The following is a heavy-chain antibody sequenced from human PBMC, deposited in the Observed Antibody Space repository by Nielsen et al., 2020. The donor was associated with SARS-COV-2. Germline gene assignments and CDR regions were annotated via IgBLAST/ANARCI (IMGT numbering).Heavy chain of an antibody. CDR2: INPNSGAT. J-gene: IGHJ4*02. D-gene: IGHD6-6*01. Sequence: ASVKVSCKASGYTFTGSYVHWVRQAPGQGLEWMGRINPNSGATIYAQKFQGRVTVTRDTSISTAYLEVTRLRSDDTAVYYCARGGSIPARPLDYWGLGTLVTVSS. CDR1: GYTFTGSY. CDR3: ARGGSIPARPLDY. V-gene: IGHV1-2*06.